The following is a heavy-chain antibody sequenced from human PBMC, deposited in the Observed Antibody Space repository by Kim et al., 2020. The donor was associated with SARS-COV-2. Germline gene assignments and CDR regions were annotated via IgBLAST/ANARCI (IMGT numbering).Heavy chain of an antibody. Sequence: SETLSLTCTVSGGSISSYYWSWIRQPAGKGLEWIGRIYTSGSTNYNPSLKSRVTMSVDTSKNQFSLKLSSVTAADTAVYYCASQQWIVGATYNWYFDLWGRGTLVTVSS. V-gene: IGHV4-4*07. CDR2: IYTSGST. CDR1: GGSISSYY. J-gene: IGHJ2*01. D-gene: IGHD1-26*01. CDR3: ASQQWIVGATYNWYFDL.